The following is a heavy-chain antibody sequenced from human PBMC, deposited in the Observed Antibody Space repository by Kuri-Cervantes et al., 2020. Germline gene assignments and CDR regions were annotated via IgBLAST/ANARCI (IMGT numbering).Heavy chain of an antibody. CDR1: GGSFSGYY. D-gene: IGHD1-7*01. Sequence: ESLKISCAVYGGSFSGYYWSWIRQPPGKGLEWIGEINHSGSTNSNPSLKSRVTISVDTSKNQFSLKLSSATAADTAVYYCARGELNSRRAFDIWGQGTMVTVSS. CDR3: ARGELNSRRAFDI. CDR2: INHSGST. V-gene: IGHV4-34*01. J-gene: IGHJ3*02.